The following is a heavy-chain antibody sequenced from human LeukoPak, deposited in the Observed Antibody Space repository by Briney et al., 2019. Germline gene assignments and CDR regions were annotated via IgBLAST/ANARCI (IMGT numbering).Heavy chain of an antibody. CDR1: GYTFTSYD. V-gene: IGHV1-8*01. Sequence: GASVNVSCKASGYTFTSYDINWVRQAPGPGLEWVGCMNPNSGNTSYAQQSQGRGTMTRNTPISTDYMELSSLGSEDTAVYCCARGRPDYWGQGTLVTVS. CDR2: MNPNSGNT. J-gene: IGHJ4*02. CDR3: ARGRPDY.